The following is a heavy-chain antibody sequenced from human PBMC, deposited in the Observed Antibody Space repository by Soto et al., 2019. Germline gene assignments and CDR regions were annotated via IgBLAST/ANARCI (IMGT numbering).Heavy chain of an antibody. D-gene: IGHD2-15*01. CDR2: IRRSGDRT. CDR1: GFTFSSHA. Sequence: EEQLLESGGGFVQPGGSLRLSCAASGFTFSSHAMSWVRQAPGKGLQWVSAIRRSGDRTYYADSVKGRFTISRDNSKNTLYLQMNSLRAEDTDVYYCANRQVAANSGAFDVWGQGTLVTVSS. CDR3: ANRQVAANSGAFDV. J-gene: IGHJ3*01. V-gene: IGHV3-23*01.